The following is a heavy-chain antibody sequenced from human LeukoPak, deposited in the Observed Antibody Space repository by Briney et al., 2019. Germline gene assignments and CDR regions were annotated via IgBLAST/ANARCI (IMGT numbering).Heavy chain of an antibody. J-gene: IGHJ5*02. CDR3: ARVHMTTVTTRYNWFDP. Sequence: PGGSLRLSCAASGFTFSSYEMNWVRQAPGKGLEWVSYISSSGSTIYYADSVKGRFTISRDNSKNTLYLQMNSLRAEDTAVYYCARVHMTTVTTRYNWFDPWGQGTLVTVSS. CDR1: GFTFSSYE. CDR2: ISSSGSTI. V-gene: IGHV3-48*03. D-gene: IGHD4-17*01.